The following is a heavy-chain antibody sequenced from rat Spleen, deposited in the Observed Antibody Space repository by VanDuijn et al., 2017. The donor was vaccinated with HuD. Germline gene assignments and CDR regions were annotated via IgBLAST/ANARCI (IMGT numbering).Heavy chain of an antibody. J-gene: IGHJ3*01. V-gene: IGHV5-7*01. Sequence: EVHLVESGGGLVQPGRSLKLSCAASGFTFDNFAMAWVRQAPKKGLEWVAIIIYDGSGTYYRDSVKGRFTISRDNAKSTLFLQMDSLRSEDTATYYCARRGIYYYDSWFAYWGQGTLVTVSS. D-gene: IGHD1-12*02. CDR3: ARRGIYYYDSWFAY. CDR2: IIYDGSGT. CDR1: GFTFDNFA.